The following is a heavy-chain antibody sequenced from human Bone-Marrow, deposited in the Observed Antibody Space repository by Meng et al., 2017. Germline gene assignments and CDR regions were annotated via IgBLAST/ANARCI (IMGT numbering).Heavy chain of an antibody. D-gene: IGHD3-10*01. V-gene: IGHV1-2*06. Sequence: QVHFVQLGAEVTKPVVSLKVSCNPLGYTFTDYFIQWVRHAPGQGLEWMGRINPKYGGTNYDQKFQGRVTMTRDTSISTAYMELSRLTSDDTAVYYCAISYYTSGAVGAMDVWGQGTTVTVSS. J-gene: IGHJ6*02. CDR1: GYTFTDYF. CDR3: AISYYTSGAVGAMDV. CDR2: INPKYGGT.